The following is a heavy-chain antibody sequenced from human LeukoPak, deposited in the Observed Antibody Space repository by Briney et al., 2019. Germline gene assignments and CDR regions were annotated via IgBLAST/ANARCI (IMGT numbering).Heavy chain of an antibody. Sequence: GGSLRLSCVASGFTFEDYGMAWVRQRPGKGLEWLCGTNWAGVTTGYADSVEGRFIMSRDNGKNSVSLQMNSLTVEDTALYYCARLRPEEDLSGFDYYYYYMDVWGQGTTVTVSS. V-gene: IGHV3-20*04. J-gene: IGHJ6*03. D-gene: IGHD3-10*01. CDR1: GFTFEDYG. CDR2: TNWAGVTT. CDR3: ARLRPEEDLSGFDYYYYYMDV.